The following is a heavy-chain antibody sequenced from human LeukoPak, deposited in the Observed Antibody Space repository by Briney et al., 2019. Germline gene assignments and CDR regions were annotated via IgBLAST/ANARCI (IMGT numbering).Heavy chain of an antibody. D-gene: IGHD3-10*01. J-gene: IGHJ4*02. CDR2: INPNSGGT. V-gene: IGHV1-2*02. Sequence: ASVKVSCKASGYTFTSYYMHWVRQAPGQGLEWMGWINPNSGGTNYAQKFQGRVNMTRDTSISTAYMELSRLRSDDTAVYYCARDRPLWFGELWSSDDYWGQGTLVTVSS. CDR3: ARDRPLWFGELWSSDDY. CDR1: GYTFTSYY.